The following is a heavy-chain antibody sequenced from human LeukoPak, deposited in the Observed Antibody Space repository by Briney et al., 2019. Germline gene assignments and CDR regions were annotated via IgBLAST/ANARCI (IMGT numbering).Heavy chain of an antibody. CDR1: GFTFSSYE. Sequence: GGSLRLSCAASGFTFSSYEMNWVRQAPGKGLEWVSYISSSGSTIYYADSVKGRFTISRDNARNSLYLQMNSLRAEDTAVYYCARDYYYCSGGSWRKSGFDYWGQGTLVTVSS. V-gene: IGHV3-48*03. CDR2: ISSSGSTI. D-gene: IGHD2-15*01. CDR3: ARDYYYCSGGSWRKSGFDY. J-gene: IGHJ4*02.